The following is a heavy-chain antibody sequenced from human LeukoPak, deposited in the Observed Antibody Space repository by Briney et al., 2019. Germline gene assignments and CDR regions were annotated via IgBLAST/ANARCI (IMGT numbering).Heavy chain of an antibody. CDR1: GGSFSGYY. Sequence: SETLSLTCAVYGGSFSGYYWSWIRQPPGKGLEWIGEINHSGSTNYNPSLKSRVTISVDTSKNQFSLKLSSVTAADTAVYCCARGRSSSGWDYYYYYGMDVWGQGTTVTVSS. CDR3: ARGRSSSGWDYYYYYGMDV. J-gene: IGHJ6*02. D-gene: IGHD6-19*01. CDR2: INHSGST. V-gene: IGHV4-34*01.